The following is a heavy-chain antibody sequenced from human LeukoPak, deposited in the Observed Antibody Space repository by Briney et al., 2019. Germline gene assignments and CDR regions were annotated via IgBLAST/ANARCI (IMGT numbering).Heavy chain of an antibody. CDR2: IYSGGST. J-gene: IGHJ4*02. CDR1: GFTFSSYG. Sequence: GGSLRLSCAASGFTFSSYGMHWVRQAPGKGLEWVSVIYSGGSTYYADSVKGRFTISRDNSKNTLYLQMNSLRAEDTAVYYCARGPLYWGQGTLVTVSS. V-gene: IGHV3-53*01. CDR3: ARGPLY. D-gene: IGHD2-21*02.